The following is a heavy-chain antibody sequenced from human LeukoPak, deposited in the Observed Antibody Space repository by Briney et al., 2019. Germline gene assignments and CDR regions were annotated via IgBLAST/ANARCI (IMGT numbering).Heavy chain of an antibody. CDR3: ARRFDY. CDR2: ISSRSNYI. CDR1: GFTFTSYS. Sequence: GGSLRLSCAASGFTFTSYSMNCVPEAPGEGLEWGSSISSRSNYIYYADPVKGRFTSSRDNAKNSLYLQMNSLRAEDTALYYCARRFDYWGQGTLVTVSS. V-gene: IGHV3-21*01. J-gene: IGHJ4*02.